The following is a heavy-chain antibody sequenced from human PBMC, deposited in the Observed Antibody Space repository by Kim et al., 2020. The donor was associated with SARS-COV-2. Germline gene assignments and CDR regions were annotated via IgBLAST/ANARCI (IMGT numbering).Heavy chain of an antibody. D-gene: IGHD1-26*01. V-gene: IGHV3-53*01. Sequence: HYADSVKGRFTNSRDNSKNTLYLQMNSLRAEDTAVYYCARGGNWLDPWGQGTMVTVSS. CDR3: ARGGNWLDP. J-gene: IGHJ5*02.